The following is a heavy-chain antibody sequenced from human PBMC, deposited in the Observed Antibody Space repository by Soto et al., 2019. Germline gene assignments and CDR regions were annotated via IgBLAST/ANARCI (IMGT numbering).Heavy chain of an antibody. J-gene: IGHJ4*02. V-gene: IGHV1-69*12. D-gene: IGHD5-12*01. Sequence: QVQLVQSGAEVRQPASSVKVSCKTSGGTFSSYAISWVRQXXGQGLEWMGGIVPIVDTSTYAQKFQGRVTITADESTSTVYMELSSLRSDDTAVYYCVRVVAIPGYPDNWGQGTLVTVSS. CDR1: GGTFSSYA. CDR2: IVPIVDTS. CDR3: VRVVAIPGYPDN.